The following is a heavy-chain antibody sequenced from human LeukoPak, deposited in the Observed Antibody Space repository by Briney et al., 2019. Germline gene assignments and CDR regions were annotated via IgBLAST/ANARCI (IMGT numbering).Heavy chain of an antibody. CDR1: GGTFSSYA. CDR2: INTNTGNP. CDR3: ARRGIAVAGTHYYYYYGMDV. Sequence: ASVKVSCKASGGTFSSYAISWVRQAPGQGLEWMGWINTNTGNPTYAQGFTGRFVFSLDTSVSTAYLQISSLKAEDTAVYYCARRGIAVAGTHYYYYYGMDVWGQGTTVTVSS. D-gene: IGHD6-19*01. J-gene: IGHJ6*02. V-gene: IGHV7-4-1*02.